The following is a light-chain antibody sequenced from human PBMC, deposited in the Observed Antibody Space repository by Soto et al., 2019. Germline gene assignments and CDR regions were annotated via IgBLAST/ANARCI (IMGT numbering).Light chain of an antibody. CDR3: QQYNPYSPWT. CDR2: KAS. Sequence: DIKMNQSPSTLSASVGCIVAITCRASQSITGWLAWFQQKPGKAPKLLISKASSLQNGVPSRFSGSGSGTDFTLTISSLQPDDFATYYCQQYNPYSPWTFGQGSKV. CDR1: QSITGW. J-gene: IGKJ1*01. V-gene: IGKV1-5*03.